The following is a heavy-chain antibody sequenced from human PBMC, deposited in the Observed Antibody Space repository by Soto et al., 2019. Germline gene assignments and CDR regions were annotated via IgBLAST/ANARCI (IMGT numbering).Heavy chain of an antibody. D-gene: IGHD3-3*01. CDR3: ARGHRRYYDFWSGYYLAY. J-gene: IGHJ4*02. Sequence: SETLSLTCAVYGGSFSGYYWSWIRQPPGKGLEWIGEINHSGSTNYNPSLKSRVTISVDTSKNQFSLKLSSVTAADTAVYYCARGHRRYYDFWSGYYLAYRGQGTLVTVSS. CDR1: GGSFSGYY. CDR2: INHSGST. V-gene: IGHV4-34*01.